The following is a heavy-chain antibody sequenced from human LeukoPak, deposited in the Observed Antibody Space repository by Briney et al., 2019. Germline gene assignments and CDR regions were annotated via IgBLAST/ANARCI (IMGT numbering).Heavy chain of an antibody. D-gene: IGHD1-14*01. CDR2: IYHSGST. CDR1: GGSISSGGYS. V-gene: IGHV4-30-2*01. Sequence: SQTLSLTCAVSGGSISSGGYSWSWIRQPPGKGLEWIGYIYHSGSTNYNPSLKSRVTISVDTSKNRFSLKLSSVTAADTAVYYCARAAGSKSVSEPFDYWGQGTLVTVSS. CDR3: ARAAGSKSVSEPFDY. J-gene: IGHJ4*02.